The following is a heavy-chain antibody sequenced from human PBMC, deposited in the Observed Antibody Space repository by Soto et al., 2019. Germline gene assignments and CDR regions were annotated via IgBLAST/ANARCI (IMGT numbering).Heavy chain of an antibody. V-gene: IGHV3-23*01. CDR1: GFTFSNYA. Sequence: GGSLRLSCSASGFTFSNYAMSWVRQAPGKGLEWVSTISGSGGSTYYAESVKGRFTISRDYSKNTLYLQMNSLRAEDTAVYYCAKDRLLRVAGTPDFDYWGQGALVTVPS. D-gene: IGHD1-1*01. CDR3: AKDRLLRVAGTPDFDY. J-gene: IGHJ4*02. CDR2: ISGSGGST.